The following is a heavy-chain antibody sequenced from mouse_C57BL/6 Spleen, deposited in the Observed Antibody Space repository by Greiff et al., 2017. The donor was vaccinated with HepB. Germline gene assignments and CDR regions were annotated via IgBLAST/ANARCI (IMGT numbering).Heavy chain of an antibody. CDR3: ARGDYYGSSLYYFDY. Sequence: VQLQQSGAELVRPGPSVKMSCKASGYTFTNYWIGWAKQRPGHGLEWIGDIYPGGGYTNYNEKFKGKATLTADKSSSTAYMQFSSLTSEDSAIYYCARGDYYGSSLYYFDYWGQGTTLTVSS. J-gene: IGHJ2*01. CDR2: IYPGGGYT. V-gene: IGHV1-63*01. CDR1: GYTFTNYW. D-gene: IGHD1-1*01.